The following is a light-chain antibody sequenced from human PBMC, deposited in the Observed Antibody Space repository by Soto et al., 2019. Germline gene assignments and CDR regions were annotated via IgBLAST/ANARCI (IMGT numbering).Light chain of an antibody. CDR2: GAS. J-gene: IGKJ5*01. V-gene: IGKV3-20*01. Sequence: TQSPATLSVSPVERATLSFMASQSVSSRLAWYQQKPGQAPRLLISGASSRATGIPDRFSGSGSATDFTLTISRLEPEDFALYYCQHYGSSPITFGQGTRLEI. CDR1: QSVSSR. CDR3: QHYGSSPIT.